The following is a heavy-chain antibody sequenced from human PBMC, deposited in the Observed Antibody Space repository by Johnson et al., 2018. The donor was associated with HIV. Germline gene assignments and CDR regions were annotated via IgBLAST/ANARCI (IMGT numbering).Heavy chain of an antibody. CDR1: GVTIGSFG. Sequence: VQLVESGGGVVQPGRSRSLSCAASGVTIGSFGMPWVRRVPGKGRGWVGVFKGKTDGGKKDSVAPVTGRFTISSDDSKNTLYLQMKSRKTEDTAVYYCTTETYYYDSSGYYYGHAFDIWGQGTMVTVSS. D-gene: IGHD3-22*01. CDR3: TTETYYYDSSGYYYGHAFDI. J-gene: IGHJ3*02. V-gene: IGHV3-15*01. CDR2: FKGKTDGGKK.